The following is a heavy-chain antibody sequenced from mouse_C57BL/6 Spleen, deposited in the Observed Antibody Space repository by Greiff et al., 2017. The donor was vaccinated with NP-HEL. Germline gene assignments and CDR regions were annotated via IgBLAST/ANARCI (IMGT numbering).Heavy chain of an antibody. CDR3: ARSPTSYYFDY. CDR2: IYPSDSET. D-gene: IGHD2-10*01. J-gene: IGHJ2*01. Sequence: QVQLQQPGAELVRPGSSVKLSCKASGYTFTSYWMDWVKQRPGQGLEWIGNIYPSDSETHYNQKFKDKATLTVDKSSSTAYMQLSSLTSEDSAVYYCARSPTSYYFDYWGQGTTLTVSS. CDR1: GYTFTSYW. V-gene: IGHV1-61*01.